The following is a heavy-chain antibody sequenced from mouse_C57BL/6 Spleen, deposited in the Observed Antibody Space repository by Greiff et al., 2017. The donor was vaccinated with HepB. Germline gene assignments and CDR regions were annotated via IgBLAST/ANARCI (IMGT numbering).Heavy chain of an antibody. CDR1: GFTFSSYT. Sequence: EVKLVESGGGLVKPGGSLKLSCAASGFTFSSYTMSWVRQTPEKRLEWVATISGGGGNTYYPDSVKGRFTISRDNAKNTLYLQMSSLRSEDTALYYCARPYDGYYSWFAYWGQGTLVTVSA. V-gene: IGHV5-9*01. CDR2: ISGGGGNT. D-gene: IGHD2-3*01. J-gene: IGHJ3*01. CDR3: ARPYDGYYSWFAY.